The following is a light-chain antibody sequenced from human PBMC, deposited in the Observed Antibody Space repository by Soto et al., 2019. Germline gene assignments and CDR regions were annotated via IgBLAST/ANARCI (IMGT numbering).Light chain of an antibody. J-gene: IGKJ4*01. CDR1: QNVYTN. CDR2: GAS. V-gene: IGKV3-15*01. Sequence: IVMTQSPATLSVSPGERVTFSCRASQNVYTNLAWYQHKPGQAPRLLISGASTGATGIPARFSGSGSGTEFTLTINSLQSEDFAVYYCQQRSKWVTFGRGTKVDIK. CDR3: QQRSKWVT.